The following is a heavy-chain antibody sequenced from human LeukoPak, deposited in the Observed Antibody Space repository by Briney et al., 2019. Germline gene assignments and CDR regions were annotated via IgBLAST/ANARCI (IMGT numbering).Heavy chain of an antibody. J-gene: IGHJ6*03. D-gene: IGHD3-3*01. V-gene: IGHV3-7*01. CDR3: AREIQYVNDFWSGYVYYYYYMDV. CDR2: IKQDGSEK. Sequence: GGSLRLSCAASGFTFSSHWMSWVRQAPGKGLEWVANIKQDGSEKYYVDSVKGRFTISRDNAKNSLYLQMNSLRAEDTAVYYCAREIQYVNDFWSGYVYYYYYMDVWGKGTTVTVSS. CDR1: GFTFSSHW.